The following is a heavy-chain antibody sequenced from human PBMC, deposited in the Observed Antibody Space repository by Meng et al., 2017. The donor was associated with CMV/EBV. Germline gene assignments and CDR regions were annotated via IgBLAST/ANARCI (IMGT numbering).Heavy chain of an antibody. D-gene: IGHD2-2*01. J-gene: IGHJ6*02. V-gene: IGHV1-24*01. CDR3: ATVRPADYYYGMDV. CDR2: FDPEDGET. CDR1: GYTLTEFS. Sequence: ASVKVSCKVSGYTLTEFSMHWVRQAPGKGLEWMGGFDPEDGETIYAQKFQGRVTMTEDTSTDTAYMELSSLRSEDTAVYYWATVRPADYYYGMDVWGQGTTVTVSS.